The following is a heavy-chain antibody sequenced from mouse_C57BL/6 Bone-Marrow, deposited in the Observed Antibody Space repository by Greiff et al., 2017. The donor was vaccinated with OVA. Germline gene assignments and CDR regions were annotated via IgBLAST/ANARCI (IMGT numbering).Heavy chain of an antibody. CDR3: ARSEYYWYFDY. V-gene: IGHV1-81*01. CDR1: GYTFTSYG. J-gene: IGHJ2*01. Sequence: QVQLKESGAELARPGASVKLSCKASGYTFTSYGISWVKQRTGQGLEWIGEIYPRSGNTYYNEKFKGKATLTADKSSSTAYMELRSLTSEDSAVYFCARSEYYWYFDYWGQGTTLTVSS. D-gene: IGHD1-1*02. CDR2: IYPRSGNT.